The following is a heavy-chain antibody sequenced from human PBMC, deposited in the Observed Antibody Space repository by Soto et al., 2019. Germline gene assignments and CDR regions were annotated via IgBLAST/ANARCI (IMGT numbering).Heavy chain of an antibody. Sequence: PSETLSLTCAVYGGSFSGYYWSWIRQPPGKGLEWIGEINHSGSTNYNPSLKSRVTISVDTSKNQFSLKLSSVTAADTAVYYCASLVNYDSSGPNYWSQGTLVTVS. D-gene: IGHD3-22*01. CDR3: ASLVNYDSSGPNY. V-gene: IGHV4-34*01. J-gene: IGHJ4*02. CDR1: GGSFSGYY. CDR2: INHSGST.